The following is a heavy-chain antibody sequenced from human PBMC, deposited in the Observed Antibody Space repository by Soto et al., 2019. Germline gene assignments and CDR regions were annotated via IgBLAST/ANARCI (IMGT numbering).Heavy chain of an antibody. V-gene: IGHV4-61*08. D-gene: IGHD5-12*01. Sequence: SETLSLTCTVSGGSISSGGYYWSWIRQSPGKGLEWIGEIYYSGSTNYNPSLKSRVTISVDTSKNQFSLKLSSVTAADTAVYYCARGKWLRSSFDYWGQGTLVTVSS. CDR3: ARGKWLRSSFDY. J-gene: IGHJ4*02. CDR2: IYYSGST. CDR1: GGSISSGGYY.